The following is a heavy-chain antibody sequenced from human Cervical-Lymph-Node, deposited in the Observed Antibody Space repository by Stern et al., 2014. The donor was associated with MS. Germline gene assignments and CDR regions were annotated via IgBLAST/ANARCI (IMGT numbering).Heavy chain of an antibody. V-gene: IGHV4-59*08. CDR1: GGSISSNY. Sequence: VQLVESGPGLVKPSETLSLTCTVSGGSISSNYWSWIRQPPGKGLEWIGYLYYSGNTNYNPSLKSRVTTSPDTSKNKFSPRPSSVTAADTAVYYCARHGPPRRRDDSNHPNFDYWGPGTLVAVSS. J-gene: IGHJ4*02. CDR3: ARHGPPRRRDDSNHPNFDY. CDR2: LYYSGNT. D-gene: IGHD5-24*01.